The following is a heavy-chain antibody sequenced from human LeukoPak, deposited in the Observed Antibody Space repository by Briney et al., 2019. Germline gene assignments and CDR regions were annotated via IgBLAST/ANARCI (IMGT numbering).Heavy chain of an antibody. J-gene: IGHJ4*02. V-gene: IGHV3-48*03. CDR1: GFTFSSYE. CDR2: ISNFGSTI. Sequence: GGSLRLSCAASGFTFSSYEMNWARQAPGKGLEWVSYISNFGSTIYYADSVNGRFTISRDNAKNSLYLQMNSLRVEDTAVYYCARDTSRGFQYYFDYWGQGTLVTVSS. CDR3: ARDTSRGFQYYFDY.